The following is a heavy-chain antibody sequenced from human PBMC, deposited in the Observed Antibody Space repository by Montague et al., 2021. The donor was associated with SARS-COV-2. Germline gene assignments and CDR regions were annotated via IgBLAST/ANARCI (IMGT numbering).Heavy chain of an antibody. V-gene: IGHV4-34*01. CDR2: INHSGST. D-gene: IGHD6-6*01. CDR3: ARSGWGQHVRARYYYYYGMDV. J-gene: IGHJ6*02. CDR1: GGSFSGYY. Sequence: SETLSLTCAVYGGSFSGYYWSWIHQPPGKRLEWIGEINHSGSTNYNPSLKSRVTISVDTSKNQFSLKLSSVTAAYTAVYYCARSGWGQHVRARYYYYYGMDVWGQGTTVTVSS.